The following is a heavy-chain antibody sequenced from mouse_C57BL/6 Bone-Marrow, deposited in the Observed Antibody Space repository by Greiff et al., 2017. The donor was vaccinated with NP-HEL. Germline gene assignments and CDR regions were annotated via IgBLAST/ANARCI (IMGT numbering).Heavy chain of an antibody. CDR3: ARAPYYYGSTLFAY. V-gene: IGHV1-64*01. J-gene: IGHJ3*01. D-gene: IGHD1-1*01. Sequence: QVHVKQPGAELVKPGASVKLSCKASGYTFTSYWMHWVKQRPGQGLEWIGMIHPNSGSTNYNEKFKSKATLTVDKSSSTAYMQLSSLTSEDSAVYYCARAPYYYGSTLFAYWGQGTLVTVSA. CDR2: IHPNSGST. CDR1: GYTFTSYW.